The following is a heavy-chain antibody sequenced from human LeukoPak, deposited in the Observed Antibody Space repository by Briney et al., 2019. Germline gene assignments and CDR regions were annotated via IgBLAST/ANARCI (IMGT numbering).Heavy chain of an antibody. V-gene: IGHV4-4*07. CDR1: GGSISSFY. Sequence: SETLSLTCTVSGGSISSFYWTWIRQPAGKGLEWIGRIYTSGSTNYNPSLKSRVTMSVDTSKNQFSLKLSSVTAADTAVYYCAREGGGYYYGSGSYKFDYWGQGTLVTVSS. CDR3: AREGGGYYYGSGSYKFDY. D-gene: IGHD3-10*01. J-gene: IGHJ4*02. CDR2: IYTSGST.